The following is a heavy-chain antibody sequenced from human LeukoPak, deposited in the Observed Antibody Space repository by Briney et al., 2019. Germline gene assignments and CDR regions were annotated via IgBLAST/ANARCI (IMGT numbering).Heavy chain of an antibody. Sequence: GGSLRLSCAASGFTFSSYAMSWVRQAPGKGLEWVSGISWNSGSIGYADSVKGRFTISRDNAKNSLYLQMNSLRAEDTALYYCAKDQDLKYWGQGTLVTVSS. J-gene: IGHJ4*02. CDR2: ISWNSGSI. CDR3: AKDQDLKY. V-gene: IGHV3-9*01. CDR1: GFTFSSYA.